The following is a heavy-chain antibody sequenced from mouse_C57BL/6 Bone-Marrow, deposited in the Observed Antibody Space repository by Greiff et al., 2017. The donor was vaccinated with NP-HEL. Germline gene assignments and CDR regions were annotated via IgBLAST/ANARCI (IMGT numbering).Heavy chain of an antibody. V-gene: IGHV14-4*01. CDR2: IDPENGDT. D-gene: IGHD2-4*01. Sequence: VQLQQSGAELVRPGASVKLSCTASGFNIKDDYMHWVKQRPEQGLEWIGWIDPENGDTEYAPKFPGKATITADTSSNTAYLQLSSLTSEDTAVYYCTTFDYDVEFAYWGQGTLVTVSA. CDR3: TTFDYDVEFAY. J-gene: IGHJ3*01. CDR1: GFNIKDDY.